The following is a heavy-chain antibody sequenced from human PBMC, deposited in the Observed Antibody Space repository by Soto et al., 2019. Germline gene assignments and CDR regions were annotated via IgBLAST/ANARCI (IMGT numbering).Heavy chain of an antibody. CDR1: GFTFSSYA. CDR3: ASNPPYSGSYFWDY. D-gene: IGHD1-26*01. J-gene: IGHJ4*02. Sequence: GGSLRLSCAASGFTFSSYAMHWVRQAPGKGLEWVAVISYDGSNKYYADSVKGRFTISRDNSKNTLYLQMNSLRAEDTAVYYCASNPPYSGSYFWDYWGQGXLVTVYS. V-gene: IGHV3-30-3*01. CDR2: ISYDGSNK.